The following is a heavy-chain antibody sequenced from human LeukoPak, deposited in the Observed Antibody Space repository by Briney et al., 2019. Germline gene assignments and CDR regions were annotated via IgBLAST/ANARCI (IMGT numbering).Heavy chain of an antibody. CDR2: IKQDGSEK. V-gene: IGHV3-7*01. D-gene: IGHD6-19*01. J-gene: IGHJ4*02. CDR1: GFTFSSYW. Sequence: GGSLRLSCAASGFTFSSYWMSWVRQAPGKGLEWVANIKQDGSEKYYEDSVKGRFTISRDNAKNSLYLQMNSLRAEDTAVYYCAIQQWLASPIDYWGQGTLVTVSS. CDR3: AIQQWLASPIDY.